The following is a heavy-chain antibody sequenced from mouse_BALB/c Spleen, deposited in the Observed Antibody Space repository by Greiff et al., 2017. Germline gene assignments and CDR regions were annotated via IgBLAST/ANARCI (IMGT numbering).Heavy chain of an antibody. CDR2: IYPGNVNT. CDR1: GYTFTSYY. J-gene: IGHJ3*01. Sequence: VQLQQSGPELVKPGASVRISCKASGYTFTSYYIHWVKQRPGQGLEWIGWIYPGNVNTKYNEKFKGKATLTADKSSSTAYMQLSSLTSEDSAVYFCARKGDYRYDVGFAYWGQGTLVTVSA. D-gene: IGHD2-14*01. V-gene: IGHV1S56*01. CDR3: ARKGDYRYDVGFAY.